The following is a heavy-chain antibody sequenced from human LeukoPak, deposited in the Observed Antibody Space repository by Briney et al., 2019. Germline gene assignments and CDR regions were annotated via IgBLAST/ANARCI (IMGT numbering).Heavy chain of an antibody. CDR3: AREGLLYDSSGYYYNWFDP. D-gene: IGHD3-22*01. CDR2: INPSDHFT. CDR1: GYTFTSHY. J-gene: IGHJ5*02. V-gene: IGHV1-46*01. Sequence: ASVKVSCKTSGYTFTSHYMHWVRQAPGQGLEWMGVINPSDHFTRYAQKFQGRVTMTRDLSTSTAYMELSSLRSEDTAVYYCAREGLLYDSSGYYYNWFDPWGQGTLVTVSS.